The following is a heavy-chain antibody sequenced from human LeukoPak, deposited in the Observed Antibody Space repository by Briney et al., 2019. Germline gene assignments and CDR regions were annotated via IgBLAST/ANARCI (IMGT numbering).Heavy chain of an antibody. D-gene: IGHD3-10*01. J-gene: IGHJ4*02. Sequence: TGGSLRLSCAASGFTFADHATSWVRQAPGKGLEWVSAISASGDNTYYADSVKGRFTISRDNSKNTLYLQMNSLRAEDTAVYYCAKMEVRGVNQNFDYWGQGTLVTVSS. CDR2: ISASGDNT. CDR3: AKMEVRGVNQNFDY. V-gene: IGHV3-23*01. CDR1: GFTFADHA.